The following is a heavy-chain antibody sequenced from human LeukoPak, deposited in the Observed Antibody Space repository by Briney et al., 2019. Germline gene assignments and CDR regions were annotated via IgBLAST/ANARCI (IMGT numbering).Heavy chain of an antibody. J-gene: IGHJ6*03. V-gene: IGHV4-59*01. CDR3: ARVAGRGYFYMDV. D-gene: IGHD6-19*01. CDR1: GGSISSYY. CDR2: IYNSVST. Sequence: SETLSLTCTVSGGSISSYYLSWIRQPPGKGLEWIGYIYNSVSTNYNPSLKSRVTISVDTSKNQFSLRLSSVTAAATAVYYSARVAGRGYFYMDVWGKGTTVTVSS.